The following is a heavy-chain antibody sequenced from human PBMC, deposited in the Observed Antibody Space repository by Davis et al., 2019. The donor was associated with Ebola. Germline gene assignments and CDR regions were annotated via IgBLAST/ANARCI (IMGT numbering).Heavy chain of an antibody. D-gene: IGHD5-12*01. V-gene: IGHV3-30-3*01. J-gene: IGHJ4*02. Sequence: GESLKISCAASGFTFSSYAMHWVRQAPGKGLEWVAVISYDGSNKYYADSVKGRFTISRDNSKNTLYLQMNSLRAEDTAVYYCAPTKVGRFDYWDQGTLVTVSS. CDR3: APTKVGRFDY. CDR1: GFTFSSYA. CDR2: ISYDGSNK.